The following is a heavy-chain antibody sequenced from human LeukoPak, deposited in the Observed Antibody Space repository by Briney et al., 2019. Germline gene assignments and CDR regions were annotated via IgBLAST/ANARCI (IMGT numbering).Heavy chain of an antibody. V-gene: IGHV3-21*01. J-gene: IGHJ4*02. CDR2: ISSSSSYI. CDR3: ARDKSQSLAFYFFDY. Sequence: PGGSLRLSCAASGFTFSSYSMNWVRQAPGKGLEWVSSISSSSSYIYYADSVKGRSTISRDNAKNSLYLQMNSLRAEDTAVYYCARDKSQSLAFYFFDYWGPGTLVTVSS. D-gene: IGHD3-3*02. CDR1: GFTFSSYS.